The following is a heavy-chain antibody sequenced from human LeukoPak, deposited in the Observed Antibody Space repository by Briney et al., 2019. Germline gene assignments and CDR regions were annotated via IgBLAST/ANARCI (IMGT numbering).Heavy chain of an antibody. J-gene: IGHJ2*01. CDR1: GFTFSSYS. CDR3: ARAPVYYDETRGYLKISNWYFDL. V-gene: IGHV3-21*01. Sequence: GGSLRLSCAASGFTFSSYSMNWVRQAPGKGLEWASSISSSSSYIYYADSVRGRFTISRDNAKNSLYLQMTSLRAEDTAVYYCARAPVYYDETRGYLKISNWYFDLWGRGTLVTVSS. CDR2: ISSSSSYI. D-gene: IGHD3-22*01.